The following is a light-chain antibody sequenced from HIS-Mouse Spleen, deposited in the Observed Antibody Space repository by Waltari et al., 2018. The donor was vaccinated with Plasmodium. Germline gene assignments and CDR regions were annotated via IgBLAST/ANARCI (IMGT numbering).Light chain of an antibody. CDR3: QAWDSSTVV. J-gene: IGLJ2*01. CDR2: KDS. V-gene: IGLV3-1*01. CDR1: KLGYKY. Sequence: SYELTQPPSVSVSPGQTASTTCPGDKLGYKYACWYQQKPDQSPVLVIYKDSKRPSGIPERFSGSNSGNTATLTISGTQAMDEADYYCQAWDSSTVVFGGGTKLTVL.